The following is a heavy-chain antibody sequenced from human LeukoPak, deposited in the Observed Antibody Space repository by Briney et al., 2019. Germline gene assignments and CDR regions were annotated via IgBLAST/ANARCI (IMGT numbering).Heavy chain of an antibody. CDR2: IRGGGTSE. Sequence: GGSLRLSCAASGFTFSNYWMSWVRQAPGKGPEWVSAIRGGGTSEFYADSVKGRFRISRDNSKDTLFLQMNSLRAEDTAAYYCARDPNGDYIGAFDMWGPGTMVTVSS. V-gene: IGHV3-23*01. CDR3: ARDPNGDYIGAFDM. CDR1: GFTFSNYW. J-gene: IGHJ3*02. D-gene: IGHD4-17*01.